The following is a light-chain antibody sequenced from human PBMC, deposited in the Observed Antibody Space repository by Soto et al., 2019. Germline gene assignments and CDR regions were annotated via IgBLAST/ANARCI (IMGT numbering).Light chain of an antibody. V-gene: IGKV3-20*01. CDR1: QSVSSRY. CDR2: ATS. Sequence: EIVLTHSPGTLSLSPCERAALSWSAGQSVSSRYLAWYQQKPGQAPRPLIHATSSRATDVPDRFSGSGSGTDFTLTISRLEPEDFAVYYCQQYGNSLPWTFGQGTKVDIK. CDR3: QQYGNSLPWT. J-gene: IGKJ1*01.